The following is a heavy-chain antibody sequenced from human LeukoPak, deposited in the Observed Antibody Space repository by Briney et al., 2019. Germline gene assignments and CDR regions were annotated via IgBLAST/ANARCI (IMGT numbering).Heavy chain of an antibody. CDR1: GGSITSTDYF. CDR3: AREVGRPPYYYYMDV. J-gene: IGHJ6*03. Sequence: SETLSLTCTVSGGSITSTDYFWGWIRQPPGKGLEWIGSIDYSGSTYYNPSLKSRLTISLDTSKNQFSLKLSSVTAADTAVYYCAREVGRPPYYYYMDVWGKGTTVTVSS. D-gene: IGHD3/OR15-3a*01. CDR2: IDYSGST. V-gene: IGHV4-39*07.